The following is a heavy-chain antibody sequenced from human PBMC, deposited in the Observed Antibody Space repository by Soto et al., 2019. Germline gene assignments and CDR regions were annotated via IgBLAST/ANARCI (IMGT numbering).Heavy chain of an antibody. CDR2: IYYLGNT. V-gene: IGHV4-39*01. CDR1: GGSIISSSSY. Sequence: SETLSLTCTVSGGSIISSSSYWGLIRQPPGKGLEWVGSIYYLGNTYYNPSLGGRVSISVDKSKNQFSLKLNSVTAADTAVFYFAGLFPYVSSGYPLNYLGQGTLVTASS. J-gene: IGHJ4*02. CDR3: AGLFPYVSSGYPLNY. D-gene: IGHD3-22*01.